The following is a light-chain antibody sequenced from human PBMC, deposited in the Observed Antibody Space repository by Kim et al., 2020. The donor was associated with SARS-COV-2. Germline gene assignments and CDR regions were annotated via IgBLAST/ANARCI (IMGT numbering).Light chain of an antibody. CDR2: GKN. CDR3: NSRDSNDNVV. J-gene: IGLJ2*01. Sequence: SSELTQDPAVSVALGQTVRITCQGDSLRSYCATWYQQKPGQAPILVIYGKNNRPSGIPDRFSGSSSGNTASLTITGTQAGDEADYYCNSRDSNDNVVFGGGTQLTVL. V-gene: IGLV3-19*01. CDR1: SLRSYC.